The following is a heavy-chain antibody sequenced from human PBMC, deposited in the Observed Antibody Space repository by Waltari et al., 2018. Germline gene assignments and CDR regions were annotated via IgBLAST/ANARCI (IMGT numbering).Heavy chain of an antibody. D-gene: IGHD5-12*01. Sequence: EVHLAESGGGVVQPGGSLRLSCTGSGFRFGDYWMHWVRQAPGKGLEWVSRINVDGGYISYGDSVKARFTISRDNAKNTVFLQLNSLRADDTAVYFCARKAGSGYPYGPFYYDNWGQGTLVTVSS. CDR1: GFRFGDYW. J-gene: IGHJ4*02. CDR3: ARKAGSGYPYGPFYYDN. CDR2: INVDGGYI. V-gene: IGHV3-74*01.